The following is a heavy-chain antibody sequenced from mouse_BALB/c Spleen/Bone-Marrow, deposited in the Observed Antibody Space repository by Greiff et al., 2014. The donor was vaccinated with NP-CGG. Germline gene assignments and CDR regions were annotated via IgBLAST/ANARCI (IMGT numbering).Heavy chain of an antibody. CDR1: GYTFTDHN. J-gene: IGHJ3*01. CDR2: IYPYNGGT. Sequence: EVQLQQSGPELVKPGASVKISCKASGYTFTDHNMHWVKQSHGKSLEWIGYIYPYNGGTAYNQKFKSKATLTVGNSSSTAYMELRSLTSEDSAVYYCSSPYGNYGAWFAYWGQGTLVTVSA. D-gene: IGHD2-1*01. CDR3: SSPYGNYGAWFAY. V-gene: IGHV1S29*02.